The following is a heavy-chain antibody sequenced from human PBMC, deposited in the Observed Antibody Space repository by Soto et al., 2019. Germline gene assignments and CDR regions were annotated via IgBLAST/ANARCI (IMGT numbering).Heavy chain of an antibody. D-gene: IGHD6-13*01. CDR1: GFTFSSCA. V-gene: IGHV3-30-3*01. Sequence: TGGSLRLSCAASGFTFSSCAMHWVRQAPGKGLEWVAVISYDGSNKYYADSVKGRFTISRDNSKNTLYLQMNSLRAEDTAVYYCARGDSSSWYLPYYYYYGMDVWGQGTTVTVSS. CDR3: ARGDSSSWYLPYYYYYGMDV. CDR2: ISYDGSNK. J-gene: IGHJ6*02.